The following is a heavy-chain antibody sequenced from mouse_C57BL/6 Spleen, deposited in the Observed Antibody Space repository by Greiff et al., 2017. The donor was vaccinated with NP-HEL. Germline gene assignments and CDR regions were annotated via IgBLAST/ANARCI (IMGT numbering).Heavy chain of an antibody. V-gene: IGHV1-55*01. D-gene: IGHD1-1*01. CDR2: IYPGSGST. CDR1: GYTFTSYW. J-gene: IGHJ4*01. CDR3: ARGHYYGSSYHYAMDY. Sequence: QVQLQQPGAELVKPGASVKMSCKASGYTFTSYWITWVKQRPGQGLEWIGDIYPGSGSTNYNEKFKSKATLTVDTSSSTAYMQLSSLTSEDSAVYYCARGHYYGSSYHYAMDYWGQGTSVTVSS.